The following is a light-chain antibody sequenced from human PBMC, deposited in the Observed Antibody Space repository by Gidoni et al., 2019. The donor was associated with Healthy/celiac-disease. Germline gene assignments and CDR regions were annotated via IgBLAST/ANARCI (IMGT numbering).Light chain of an antibody. V-gene: IGKV1-39*01. J-gene: IGKJ4*01. CDR3: QQTYSIPRT. CDR2: AAS. CDR1: QSISSY. Sequence: DIQMTQSPSSLSASVGDRVTITCRARQSISSYLNWYHQKPGKAPKLLIYAASSLQSGVPSRFSGSGSGTDFTLTISSLQPEDFATYYCQQTYSIPRTFGGGTKVEIK.